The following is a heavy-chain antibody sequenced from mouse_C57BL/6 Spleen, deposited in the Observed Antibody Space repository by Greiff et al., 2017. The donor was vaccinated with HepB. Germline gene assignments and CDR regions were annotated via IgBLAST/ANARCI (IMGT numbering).Heavy chain of an antibody. D-gene: IGHD1-1*01. CDR1: GYTFTSYW. J-gene: IGHJ4*01. V-gene: IGHV1-50*01. CDR3: ARNGYGSSYAMDY. Sequence: QVQLKQPGAELVKPGASVKLSCKASGYTFTSYWMQWVKQRPGQGLEWIGEIDPSDSYTNYNQKFKGKATLTVDTSSSTAYMQLSSLTSEDSAVYYCARNGYGSSYAMDYWGQGTSVTVSS. CDR2: IDPSDSYT.